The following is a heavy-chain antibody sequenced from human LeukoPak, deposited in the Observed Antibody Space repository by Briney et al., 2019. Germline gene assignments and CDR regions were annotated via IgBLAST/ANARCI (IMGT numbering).Heavy chain of an antibody. J-gene: IGHJ4*02. V-gene: IGHV3-30-3*01. CDR1: GFTLSSYA. CDR2: ISYDGSNK. Sequence: PGGSLRLSCAASGFTLSSYAMHWVRQAPGKGLEWVAVISYDGSNKYYADSVKGRFTISRDNSKNTLYLQMNSLRAEDTAVYYCAKDRRPFVVTCFDYWGQGTLVTVSS. CDR3: AKDRRPFVVTCFDY. D-gene: IGHD3-22*01.